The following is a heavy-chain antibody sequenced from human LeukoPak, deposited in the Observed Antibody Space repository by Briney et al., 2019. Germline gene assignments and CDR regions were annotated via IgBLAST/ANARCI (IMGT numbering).Heavy chain of an antibody. Sequence: ASVKVSCKASGYTFTSYHLHWVRQAPGQGLEWMGIINPSGGSPNYAQKFQGRVTMTRDMSTSTVNMELSSLRSEDTAVYYCARAQGSYYHYYMDVWGKGATVTVSS. CDR2: INPSGGSP. V-gene: IGHV1-46*01. J-gene: IGHJ6*03. CDR3: ARAQGSYYHYYMDV. D-gene: IGHD1-26*01. CDR1: GYTFTSYH.